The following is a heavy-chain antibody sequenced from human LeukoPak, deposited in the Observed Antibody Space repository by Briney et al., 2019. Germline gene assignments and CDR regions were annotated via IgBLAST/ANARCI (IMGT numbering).Heavy chain of an antibody. J-gene: IGHJ4*02. CDR3: ASRMLDYCSGGSCYSGGYFDY. CDR1: GFTFSNYA. CDR2: ISGSGGST. D-gene: IGHD2-15*01. V-gene: IGHV3-23*01. Sequence: PGGTLRLSCAASGFTFSNYAMSWVRQAPGKGLEWVSAISGSGGSTYYADSVKGRFTISRDNSKNTLYLQMNSLRAEDTAVYYCASRMLDYCSGGSCYSGGYFDYWGQGTLVTVSS.